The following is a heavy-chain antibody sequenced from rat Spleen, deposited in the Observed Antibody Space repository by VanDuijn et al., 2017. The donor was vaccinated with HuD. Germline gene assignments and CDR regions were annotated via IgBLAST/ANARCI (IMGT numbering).Heavy chain of an antibody. Sequence: EVQLVESGGGLVQPGRSLKLSCAASGFTFSNYGMAWVRQAPTKGLEWVATISYDGSSTYYRDSVKGRFTISRDNAKSTLYLQMDSLRSEDTATYYCARHPYYNNDVMDAWGQGASVTVSS. CDR1: GFTFSNYG. V-gene: IGHV5-29*01. D-gene: IGHD1-10*01. CDR2: ISYDGSST. J-gene: IGHJ4*01. CDR3: ARHPYYNNDVMDA.